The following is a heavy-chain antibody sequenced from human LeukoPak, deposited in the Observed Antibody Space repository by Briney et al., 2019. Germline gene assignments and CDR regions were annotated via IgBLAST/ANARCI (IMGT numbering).Heavy chain of an antibody. D-gene: IGHD2-21*02. CDR1: GYTFTSYG. V-gene: IGHV1-18*01. CDR2: ISAYNGNT. CDR3: ARVRRAYCGGDCYSVSDY. J-gene: IGHJ4*02. Sequence: ASVKVSCKASGYTFTSYGISWVRQAPGQGLEWMGWISAYNGNTNYAQKLQGRVTMTTGTSTSTAYMELRSLRSDDTAVYYCARVRRAYCGGDCYSVSDYWGQGNLVTVSS.